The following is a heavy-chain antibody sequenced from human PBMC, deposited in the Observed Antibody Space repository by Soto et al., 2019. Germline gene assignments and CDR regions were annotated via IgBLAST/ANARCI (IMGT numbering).Heavy chain of an antibody. CDR1: GGTFSNYA. CDR2: IIPLTETP. V-gene: IGHV1-69*01. D-gene: IGHD6-13*01. CDR3: AIGTRNSWTCDL. Sequence: QVQVVQSGAEVKKPGSSVKVSCKASGGTFSNYAISWVRQAPGHGLEWVGGIIPLTETPVYAQTVQGRLTITAHEITSAAYMELSSLRSEDPAVYNCAIGTRNSWTCDLWGQGTVVTVPS. J-gene: IGHJ4*02.